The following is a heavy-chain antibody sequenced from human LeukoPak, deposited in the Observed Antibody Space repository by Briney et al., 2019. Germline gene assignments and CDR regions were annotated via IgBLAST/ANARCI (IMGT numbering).Heavy chain of an antibody. J-gene: IGHJ4*02. CDR2: ISPNSDDT. CDR3: ARGMRVDTSGYSHFDF. Sequence: GASVKVSCKTSLYTFTGYYFHWWRQAPGQGLEWMGWISPNSDDTKYAQNFQGRVTMTRDTSISTAYMELRSLTFDDTAMYYCARGMRVDTSGYSHFDFWDQGTLVTVSS. V-gene: IGHV1-2*02. D-gene: IGHD3-22*01. CDR1: LYTFTGYY.